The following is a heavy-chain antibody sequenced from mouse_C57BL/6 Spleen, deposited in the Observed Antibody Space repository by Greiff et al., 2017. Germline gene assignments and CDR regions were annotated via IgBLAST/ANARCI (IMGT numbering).Heavy chain of an antibody. CDR2: IYPGDGDT. D-gene: IGHD1-1*01. CDR3: ARSYYYGSSYGYCDV. V-gene: IGHV1-82*01. CDR1: GYAFSSSW. Sequence: VKVVESGPELVKPGASVKISCKASGYAFSSSWMNWVKQRPGKGLEWIGRIYPGDGDTNYNGKFKGKATLTADKSSSTAYMQLSSLTSEDSAVYFCARSYYYGSSYGYCDVWGTGTTVTVSS. J-gene: IGHJ1*03.